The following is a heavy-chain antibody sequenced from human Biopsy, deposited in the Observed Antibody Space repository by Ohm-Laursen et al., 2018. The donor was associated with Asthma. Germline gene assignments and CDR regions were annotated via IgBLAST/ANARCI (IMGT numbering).Heavy chain of an antibody. Sequence: ATVKLSCKTSGYTFNSAGITWVRQAPGQGLEWMGWISVYNGNTKVAQKLQDRVTMITDTSTSTAYMELRSLRSDDMAVYFCARAVDYSHYYGIDVWGQGTTVTVS. D-gene: IGHD3-10*01. V-gene: IGHV1-18*03. J-gene: IGHJ6*02. CDR1: GYTFNSAG. CDR2: ISVYNGNT. CDR3: ARAVDYSHYYGIDV.